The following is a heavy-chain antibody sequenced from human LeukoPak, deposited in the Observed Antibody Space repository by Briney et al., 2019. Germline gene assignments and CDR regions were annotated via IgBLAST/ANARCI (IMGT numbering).Heavy chain of an antibody. Sequence: GGSLRLSCAASGFTFSSYAMSWVRQAPGKGLEWVGFIRSKAYGGTTGYAASVKGRFTISRDDSKSIAYLQMNSLKTEDTAVYYCTRDGTYDFWSGYPNAEYFQHWGQGTLVTVSA. J-gene: IGHJ1*01. D-gene: IGHD3-3*01. V-gene: IGHV3-49*04. CDR2: IRSKAYGGTT. CDR3: TRDGTYDFWSGYPNAEYFQH. CDR1: GFTFSSYA.